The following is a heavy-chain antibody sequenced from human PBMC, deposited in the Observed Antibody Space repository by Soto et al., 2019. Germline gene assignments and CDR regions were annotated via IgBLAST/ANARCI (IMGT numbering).Heavy chain of an antibody. D-gene: IGHD1-26*01. CDR2: SGNKANSDTT. CDR1: GSTLSDHY. V-gene: IGHV3-72*01. J-gene: IGHJ3*02. Sequence: EVQLVESGGGLVQPGGSLRLSCAASGSTLSDHYVDWVRQAPGKGLEWVGRSGNKANSDTTEYGSSVKGRFTISRDDSKNSMYLQMNSLKTEDTAVYYCTRDYSGIDIYAFDIWGQGTLVTVSS. CDR3: TRDYSGIDIYAFDI.